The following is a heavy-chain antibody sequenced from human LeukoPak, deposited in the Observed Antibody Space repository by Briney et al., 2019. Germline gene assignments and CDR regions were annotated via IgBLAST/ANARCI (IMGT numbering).Heavy chain of an antibody. J-gene: IGHJ4*02. Sequence: ASVKVSCKVSGYTLTELSMHWVRQAPGKGLEWMGGFDPEDGETIYAQKSQGRVTMTEDTSTDTAYMELSSLRSEDTAVYYCATVDIYCGGDCYSFDYWGQGTLVTVSS. CDR3: ATVDIYCGGDCYSFDY. CDR2: FDPEDGET. V-gene: IGHV1-24*01. D-gene: IGHD2-21*02. CDR1: GYTLTELS.